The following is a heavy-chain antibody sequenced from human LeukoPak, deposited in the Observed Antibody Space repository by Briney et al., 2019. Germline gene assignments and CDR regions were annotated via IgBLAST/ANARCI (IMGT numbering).Heavy chain of an antibody. J-gene: IGHJ6*02. V-gene: IGHV3-7*01. CDR2: INEDGGEE. CDR1: GFIFSAYW. D-gene: IGHD6-13*01. CDR3: ARDKPIAAAGIHYYYYGMDV. Sequence: GGSLRLSCVDSGFIFSAYWMAWVRQAPGKGPEWVANINEDGGEERYVDSVRGRFTISRDNSKNTLYLQMNSLRAEDTAVYYCARDKPIAAAGIHYYYYGMDVWGQGTTVTVSS.